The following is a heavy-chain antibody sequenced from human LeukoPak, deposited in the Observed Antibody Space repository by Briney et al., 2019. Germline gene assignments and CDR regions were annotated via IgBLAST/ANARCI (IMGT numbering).Heavy chain of an antibody. CDR3: AKDSEAARPRYYYYYGMDV. Sequence: GGSLRLSCAASGFTFSSYGMHRVRQAPGKGLEWVAVISYDGSNKYYADSVKGRFTISRDNSKNTLYLQMNSLRAEDTAAYYCAKDSEAARPRYYYYYGMDVWGQGTTVTVSS. D-gene: IGHD6-6*01. J-gene: IGHJ6*02. CDR2: ISYDGSNK. V-gene: IGHV3-30*18. CDR1: GFTFSSYG.